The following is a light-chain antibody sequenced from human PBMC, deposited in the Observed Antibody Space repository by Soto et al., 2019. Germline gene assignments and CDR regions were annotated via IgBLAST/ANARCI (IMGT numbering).Light chain of an antibody. Sequence: ESVLTQSPGILSLSPGERATLSCRASQSVSNNYLAWYQQKPGQAPRLLIYDASDRATGIPDRFSGRGSGTDFTLTISSLEPEDFAVYYCQQRYNWPLTFGGGTKVDIK. CDR3: QQRYNWPLT. J-gene: IGKJ4*01. CDR1: QSVSNNY. V-gene: IGKV3D-20*02. CDR2: DAS.